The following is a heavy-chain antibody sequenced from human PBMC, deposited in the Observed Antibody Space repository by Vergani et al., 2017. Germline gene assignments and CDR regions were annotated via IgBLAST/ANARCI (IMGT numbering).Heavy chain of an antibody. V-gene: IGHV3-11*01. D-gene: IGHD6-6*01. J-gene: IGHJ4*02. CDR2: ISKSGTTI. CDR1: GFTFSDYY. Sequence: VQLVESGGGLVQPGGSLRLSCAASGFTFSDYYMSWVRQAPGKGLEWISYISKSGTTIYYADSVKGRFTISRDNAKNSLFLQMNSLRAEDTAVYYCARDFGSSSLIDYWGQGTLVTVSS. CDR3: ARDFGSSSLIDY.